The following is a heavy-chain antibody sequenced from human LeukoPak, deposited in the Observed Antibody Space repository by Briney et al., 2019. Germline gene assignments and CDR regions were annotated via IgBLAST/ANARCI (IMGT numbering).Heavy chain of an antibody. J-gene: IGHJ4*02. CDR2: ISGGGGST. D-gene: IGHD6-6*01. CDR3: AKDIRSYSSSPHFDY. Sequence: GGSLRLSCAASGFTFDDYAMHWVRQAPGKGLEWVSLISGGGGSTYYADSVKGRFTISRDNSKNSLYLQMNSLRTEDTALYYCAKDIRSYSSSPHFDYWGQGTLVTVSS. CDR1: GFTFDDYA. V-gene: IGHV3-43*02.